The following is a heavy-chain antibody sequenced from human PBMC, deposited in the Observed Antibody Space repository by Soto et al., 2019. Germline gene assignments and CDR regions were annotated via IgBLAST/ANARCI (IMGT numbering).Heavy chain of an antibody. D-gene: IGHD5-12*01. CDR1: GYSISSGYY. CDR3: ASARGDIVATISAYYFDY. CDR2: IYHSGST. Sequence: SETLSLTCAVSGYSISSGYYWGWIRQPPGKGPEWIGSIYHSGSTYYNPSLKSRVTISVDTSKNQFSLKLSSVTAADTAVYYCASARGDIVATISAYYFDYWGQGTLVTVSS. J-gene: IGHJ4*02. V-gene: IGHV4-38-2*01.